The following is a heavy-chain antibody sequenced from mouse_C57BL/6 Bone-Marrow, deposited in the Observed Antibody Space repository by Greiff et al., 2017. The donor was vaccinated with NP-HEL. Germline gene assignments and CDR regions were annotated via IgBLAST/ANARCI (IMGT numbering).Heavy chain of an antibody. CDR1: GFTFSDYG. CDR2: ISSGSSTI. CDR3: ARDYYRYFDV. D-gene: IGHD2-13*01. Sequence: DVKLVESGGGLVKPGGSLKLSCAASGFTFSDYGMHWVRQAPEKGLEWVAYISSGSSTIYYADTVKGRFTISRDNAKNTLFLQMTSLRSEDTAMYYCARDYYRYFDVWGTGTTVTVSS. J-gene: IGHJ1*03. V-gene: IGHV5-17*01.